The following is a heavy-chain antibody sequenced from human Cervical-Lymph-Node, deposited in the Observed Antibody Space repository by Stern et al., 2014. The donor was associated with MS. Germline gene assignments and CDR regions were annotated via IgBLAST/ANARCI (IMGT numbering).Heavy chain of an antibody. V-gene: IGHV3-9*01. J-gene: IGHJ6*02. CDR1: GFPFDDYA. D-gene: IGHD3-3*01. CDR2: LSSNGGNV. Sequence: EVQLVQSGGGLVQPGRSLRLSCVASGFPFDDYAMHWVRQAPGKGLEWVSGLSSNGGNVDYADSVKGRFTISRDNAQNSLYLEMDSRTVEDTALYYCARFLEWSSGGYYGMDVWGQGTTVTVSS. CDR3: ARFLEWSSGGYYGMDV.